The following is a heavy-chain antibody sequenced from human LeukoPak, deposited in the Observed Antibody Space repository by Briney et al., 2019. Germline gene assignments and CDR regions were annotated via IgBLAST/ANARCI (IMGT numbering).Heavy chain of an antibody. CDR3: AREWVRPYYYDSSGYSAFYY. V-gene: IGHV7-4-1*02. D-gene: IGHD3-22*01. Sequence: ASVKVSCKASGYTFTSYAMNWVRQAPGQGLEWMGWINTNTGNPTYAQGFTGRFVFSLDTSVSTAYPQISSLKAEDTAVYYCAREWVRPYYYDSSGYSAFYYWGQGTLVTVSS. J-gene: IGHJ4*02. CDR1: GYTFTSYA. CDR2: INTNTGNP.